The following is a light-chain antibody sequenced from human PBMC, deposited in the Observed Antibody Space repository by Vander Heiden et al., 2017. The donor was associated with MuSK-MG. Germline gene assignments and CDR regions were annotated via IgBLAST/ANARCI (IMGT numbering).Light chain of an antibody. CDR1: QGISNY. CDR3: QRYNGAPFT. Sequence: DIQMTQSPSSLSASVGDRVTITCRASQGISNYVAWYQQKPGKVPKLLMYAASTLQSGVPSRFSGRGSGTYFTLTISSLQPEDFATYYCQRYNGAPFTFGHGTKVEVK. CDR2: AAS. J-gene: IGKJ3*01. V-gene: IGKV1-27*01.